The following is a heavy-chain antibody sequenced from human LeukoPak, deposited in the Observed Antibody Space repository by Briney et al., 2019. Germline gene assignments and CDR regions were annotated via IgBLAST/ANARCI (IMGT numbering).Heavy chain of an antibody. D-gene: IGHD6-13*01. Sequence: ASVKVSCKASGYTFTSYAIHWVRQAPGQRLEWMGWTNTATENTRYSQKFQGRVTITRDTSASTAYMELSSLRSEDTAVYFCARDQQLIYWGQGTLVTVSS. CDR2: TNTATENT. J-gene: IGHJ4*02. CDR3: ARDQQLIY. CDR1: GYTFTSYA. V-gene: IGHV1-3*04.